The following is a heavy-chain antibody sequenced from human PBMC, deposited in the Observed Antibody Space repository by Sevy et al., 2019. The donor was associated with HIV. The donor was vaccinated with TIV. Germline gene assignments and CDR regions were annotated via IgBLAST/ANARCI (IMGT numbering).Heavy chain of an antibody. J-gene: IGHJ5*02. V-gene: IGHV4-39*01. D-gene: IGHD2-15*01. CDR3: ARHGRVVAANNWFDP. CDR1: GGSISSSSYY. Sequence: SETLSLTCTVSGGSISSSSYYWGWIRQPPGKGLEWIGSIYYSWSTYYYPSLKSRVTISVDTSKNQFSLKLSSVTAADTAVYYCARHGRVVAANNWFDPWGQGTLVTVSS. CDR2: IYYSWST.